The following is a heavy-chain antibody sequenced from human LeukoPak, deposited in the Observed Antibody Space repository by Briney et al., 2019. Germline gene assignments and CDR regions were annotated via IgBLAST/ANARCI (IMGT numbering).Heavy chain of an antibody. CDR3: ARRSDDYDSSAYYH. Sequence: GASVKVSCKASGYTFTSYDINWVRQATGQGLEWMGWVNPNSGNTGYAQKFQGRVTMTMDPSISTAYMELSSLRSEDTAVYYCARRSDDYDSSAYYHWGQGTLVTVSS. CDR1: GYTFTSYD. J-gene: IGHJ4*02. CDR2: VNPNSGNT. D-gene: IGHD3-22*01. V-gene: IGHV1-8*02.